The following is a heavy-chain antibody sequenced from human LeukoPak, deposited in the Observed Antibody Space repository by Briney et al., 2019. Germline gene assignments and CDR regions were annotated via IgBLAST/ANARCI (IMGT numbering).Heavy chain of an antibody. D-gene: IGHD7-27*01. CDR2: ISAYNGNT. V-gene: IGHV1-18*01. J-gene: IGHJ4*02. CDR3: ARDTGGTWGFDY. CDR1: GYTFTSYG. Sequence: ASVKVSCKASGYTFTSYGISWVRQAPGQGREWMGWISAYNGNTNYAQKLQGRVTMTTDTSTCTAYMELRSLKSDDTAVYYCARDTGGTWGFDYWGPGALVTVSS.